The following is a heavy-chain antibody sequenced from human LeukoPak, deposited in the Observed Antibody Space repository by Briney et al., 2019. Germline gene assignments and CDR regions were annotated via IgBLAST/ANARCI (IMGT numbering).Heavy chain of an antibody. D-gene: IGHD3-10*01. CDR2: ISYDGSNK. CDR3: AKGGAPITMVRGVDAFDI. V-gene: IGHV3-30*18. Sequence: PGGSLRLSCAASGVTLSDHHMDWVRQAPGKGLEWVAVISYDGSNKYYADSVKGRFTISRDNSKNTLYLQMNSLRAEDTAVYYCAKGGAPITMVRGVDAFDIWGQGTMVTVSS. J-gene: IGHJ3*02. CDR1: GVTLSDHH.